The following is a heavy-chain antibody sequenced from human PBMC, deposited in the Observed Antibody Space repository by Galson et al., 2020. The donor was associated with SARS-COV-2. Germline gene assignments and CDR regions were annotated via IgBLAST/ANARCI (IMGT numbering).Heavy chain of an antibody. CDR2: INPNTGGT. CDR1: GYTFTAYY. Sequence: VSCKTSGYTFTAYYIHWVRQAPGQGLEWMGWINPNTGGTNYAQKFQGWVTMTRDTSISTAYMALSRLKSDDTAVYYCARETEMATFNYFDYWGQGTLVTVSS. J-gene: IGHJ4*02. D-gene: IGHD5-12*01. CDR3: ARETEMATFNYFDY. V-gene: IGHV1-2*04.